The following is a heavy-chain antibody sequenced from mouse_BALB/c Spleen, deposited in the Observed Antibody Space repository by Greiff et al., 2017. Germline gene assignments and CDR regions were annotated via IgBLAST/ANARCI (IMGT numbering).Heavy chain of an antibody. J-gene: IGHJ2*01. Sequence: QVQLQQSGAELAKPGASVKMSCKASGYTFTSYWMHWVKQRPGQGLEWIGYINPSTGYTEYNQKFKDKATLTADKSSSTAYMQLSSLTSEDSAVYYCARYDRVGYFDYWGQGTTLTVSS. CDR1: GYTFTSYW. CDR2: INPSTGYT. CDR3: ARYDRVGYFDY. D-gene: IGHD2-12*01. V-gene: IGHV1-7*01.